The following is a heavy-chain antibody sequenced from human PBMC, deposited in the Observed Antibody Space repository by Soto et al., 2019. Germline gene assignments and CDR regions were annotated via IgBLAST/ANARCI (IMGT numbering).Heavy chain of an antibody. D-gene: IGHD3-3*01. CDR1: GFTVSSNY. CDR3: AAEGITIFGVVMG. V-gene: IGHV3-53*01. J-gene: IGHJ4*02. CDR2: IYSGGST. Sequence: GGSLRLSCAASGFTVSSNYMSWVRQAPGKGLEWVSVIYSGGSTYYADSVKGRFTISRDNSKNTLYLQMNSLRAEDTAVYYCAAEGITIFGVVMGWGQGTLVTVSS.